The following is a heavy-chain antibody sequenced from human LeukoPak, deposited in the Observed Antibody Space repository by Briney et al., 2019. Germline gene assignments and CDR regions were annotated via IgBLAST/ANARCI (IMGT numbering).Heavy chain of an antibody. J-gene: IGHJ4*02. Sequence: GGSLRLSCTASGFIFSTYWMSWVRQAPGKGLEWVANIKQDGSEKYYVDSVKGRFTISRDNAKNSMYLQLNSLRAEDTAVYYCARDRGGGETPFYYWGQGTLVTVSS. CDR1: GFIFSTYW. D-gene: IGHD3-16*01. V-gene: IGHV3-7*01. CDR3: ARDRGGGETPFYY. CDR2: IKQDGSEK.